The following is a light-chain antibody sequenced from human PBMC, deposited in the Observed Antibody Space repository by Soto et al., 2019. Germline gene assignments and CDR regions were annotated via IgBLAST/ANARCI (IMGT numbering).Light chain of an antibody. Sequence: QSVLTQPPSASGTPGQRVTISWSGSSSNIGSNYVYWYQQLPGTAPKLLIYRNNQRPSGVPDRFSGSKSGTSASLAISGLRSEDEADYYCAAWDDSLSGLYVFGTGTKLTVL. V-gene: IGLV1-47*01. CDR2: RNN. CDR3: AAWDDSLSGLYV. CDR1: SSNIGSNY. J-gene: IGLJ1*01.